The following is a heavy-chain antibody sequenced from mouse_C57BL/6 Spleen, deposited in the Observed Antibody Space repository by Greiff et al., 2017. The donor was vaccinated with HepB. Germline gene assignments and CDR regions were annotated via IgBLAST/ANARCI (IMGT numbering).Heavy chain of an antibody. J-gene: IGHJ2*01. CDR3: TRRVITTVVAHFDY. CDR2: IDPETGGT. V-gene: IGHV1-15*01. D-gene: IGHD1-1*01. Sequence: VQLQQSGAELVRPGASVTLSCKASGYTFTDYEMHWVKQTPVHGLEWIGAIDPETGGTAYNQKFKGKAILTADKSSSTAYMELRSLTSEDSAVYYCTRRVITTVVAHFDYWGQGTTLTVSS. CDR1: GYTFTDYE.